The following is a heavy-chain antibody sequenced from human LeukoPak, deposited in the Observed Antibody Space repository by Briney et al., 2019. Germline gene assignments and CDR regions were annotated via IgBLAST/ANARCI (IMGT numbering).Heavy chain of an antibody. CDR3: VRVWNPKAFDY. Sequence: GGSLRLSCVASGFTFSSYEMNWVRQAPGKGLECISYIDGSGSTRYYADSVKDRFTISRDNAKNSLYLQMDSLRAEDTAVYDCVRVWNPKAFDYWGQGTWVTVSS. J-gene: IGHJ4*02. CDR2: IDGSGSTR. D-gene: IGHD1-1*01. CDR1: GFTFSSYE. V-gene: IGHV3-48*03.